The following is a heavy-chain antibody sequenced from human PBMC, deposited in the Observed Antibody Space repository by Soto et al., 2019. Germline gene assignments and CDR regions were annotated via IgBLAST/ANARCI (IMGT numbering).Heavy chain of an antibody. CDR2: ISYDGSNK. J-gene: IGHJ4*02. D-gene: IGHD1-7*01. Sequence: QVQLVESGGGVVQPGRSLRLSCAASGFTFSSYGMHWVRQAPGKGLEWGAVISYDGSNKYYADSVKGRFTISRDNSKNTLYLQMNSLRAEDTAVYYCAKSNPIELLRFDYWGQVTLVTVSS. CDR1: GFTFSSYG. CDR3: AKSNPIELLRFDY. V-gene: IGHV3-30*18.